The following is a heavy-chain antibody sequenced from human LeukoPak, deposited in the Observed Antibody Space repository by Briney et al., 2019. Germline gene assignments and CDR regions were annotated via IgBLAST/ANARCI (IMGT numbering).Heavy chain of an antibody. CDR1: RYTLTELS. J-gene: IGHJ6*03. CDR2: FDPEDGET. Sequence: ASVKVSCKVSRYTLTELSMHWVRQAPGKGLEWMGGFDPEDGETIYAQKFQGRVTMTEDTSTDTAYMELSSLRSEDTAVYYCATGILRPSYYYMDVWGKGTTVTVSS. CDR3: ATGILRPSYYYMDV. D-gene: IGHD3-9*01. V-gene: IGHV1-24*01.